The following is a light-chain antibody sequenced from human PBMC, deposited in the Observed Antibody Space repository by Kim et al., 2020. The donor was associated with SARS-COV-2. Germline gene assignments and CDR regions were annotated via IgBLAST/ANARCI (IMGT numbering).Light chain of an antibody. J-gene: IGKJ2*01. CDR2: KAS. V-gene: IGKV1-5*03. CDR3: QQYSRYPHT. CDR1: QSISSW. Sequence: ASVGDRVTITCRASQSISSWLAWYQQKPGKAPKLLIYKASNLESGVPSRFSGSGSGTEFTLSISTLQSDDSATYYCQQYSRYPHTFGQGTKLEI.